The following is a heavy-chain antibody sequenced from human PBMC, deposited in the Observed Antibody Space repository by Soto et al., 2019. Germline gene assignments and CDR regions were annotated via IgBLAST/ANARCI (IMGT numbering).Heavy chain of an antibody. CDR3: AKDIDYGSGSYPDY. CDR1: GFTFSSYG. J-gene: IGHJ4*02. D-gene: IGHD3-10*01. CDR2: ISYDGSNK. Sequence: QVQLVESGGGVVQPGRSLRLSCAASGFTFSSYGMHWVRQAPGKGLEWVAVISYDGSNKYYADSVKGRFTISRDNSKNTLYLQMNSLRAEDTAVYYCAKDIDYGSGSYPDYWGQGTLVTVSS. V-gene: IGHV3-30*18.